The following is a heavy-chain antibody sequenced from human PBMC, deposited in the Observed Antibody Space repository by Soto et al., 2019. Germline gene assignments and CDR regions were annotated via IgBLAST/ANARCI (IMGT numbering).Heavy chain of an antibody. Sequence: QITLKESGPTLVKPTQTLTLTCTFSGFSLSTSGVGVGWIRQPPGKALEWLALIYWDDDKRYSPSLKSRLTITKDSSKNQVVLTLTKMARVDTATYYCARRLKYSSGWGIGAFDVWGQRTMVTVSS. CDR1: GFSLSTSGVG. V-gene: IGHV2-5*02. J-gene: IGHJ3*01. CDR2: IYWDDDK. CDR3: ARRLKYSSGWGIGAFDV. D-gene: IGHD6-19*01.